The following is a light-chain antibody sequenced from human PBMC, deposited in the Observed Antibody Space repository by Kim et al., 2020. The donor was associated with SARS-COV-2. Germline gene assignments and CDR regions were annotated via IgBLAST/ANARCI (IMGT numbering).Light chain of an antibody. CDR3: LHDYNYPRT. V-gene: IGKV1-6*01. Sequence: AAVGERVTSTGRASQGIRNELGWYQQKPGKAPKLLIYAASSLQSGVPSRFSGSGSGTDFTLTISSLQPEDFATYYCLHDYNYPRTFGQGTKVDIK. CDR1: QGIRNE. J-gene: IGKJ1*01. CDR2: AAS.